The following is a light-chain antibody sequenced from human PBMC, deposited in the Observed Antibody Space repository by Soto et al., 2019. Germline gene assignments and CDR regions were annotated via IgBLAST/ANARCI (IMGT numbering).Light chain of an antibody. CDR1: RSIINW. CDR2: KAS. Sequence: DIQLTSSPSTLSASVGDIVTIACRASRSIINWLAWYQQKSGKGPKLLIYKASNLQTGVPSRFSGSGYGTEFTLTISSLQPDDVATYYCQQYSDHWTFGQGTKVDIK. CDR3: QQYSDHWT. V-gene: IGKV1-5*03. J-gene: IGKJ1*01.